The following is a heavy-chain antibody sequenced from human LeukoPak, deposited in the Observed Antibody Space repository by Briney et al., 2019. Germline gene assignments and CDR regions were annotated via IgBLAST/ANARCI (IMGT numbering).Heavy chain of an antibody. Sequence: PSETPSLTCGVSGGSFSISYWSWIRQPPGKGLEWIGQIYHSGGANYNPSLRGRVTISIDTSKNQLSLRLSSVTAADTAVYYCARHGSYCFDSWGQGTLVTVSS. D-gene: IGHD3-10*01. J-gene: IGHJ4*02. CDR2: IYHSGGA. CDR1: GGSFSISY. V-gene: IGHV4-34*01. CDR3: ARHGSYCFDS.